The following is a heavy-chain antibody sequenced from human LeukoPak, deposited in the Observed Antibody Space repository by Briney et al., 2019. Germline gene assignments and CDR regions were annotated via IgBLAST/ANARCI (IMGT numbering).Heavy chain of an antibody. CDR2: IIPIFGTA. CDR1: GGTFSSYA. D-gene: IGHD3-9*01. J-gene: IGHJ4*02. CDR3: ARPILTGDIDY. V-gene: IGHV1-69*05. Sequence: ASVRVSCKASGGTFSSYAISWVRQAPGQGLEWMGRIIPIFGTANYAQKFQGRVTITTDESTSTAYMELSSLRSEDTAVYYCARPILTGDIDYWGQGTLVTVSS.